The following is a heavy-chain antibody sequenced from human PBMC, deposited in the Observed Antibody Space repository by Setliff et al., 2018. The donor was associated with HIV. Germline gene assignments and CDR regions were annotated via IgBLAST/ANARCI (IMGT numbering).Heavy chain of an antibody. Sequence: PSETLSLTCTVPGGSLSSGTYYWNWIRQPAGKGLEWIGRIYTSGSTNYSPSHKSRVTRSLDMSKNQFSLQLTSVTAADTAVYFCARGGLGPITTYYFDFWGQGKLVTVSS. CDR3: ARGGLGPITTYYFDF. D-gene: IGHD3-10*01. CDR2: IYTSGST. J-gene: IGHJ4*02. V-gene: IGHV4-61*02. CDR1: GGSLSSGTYY.